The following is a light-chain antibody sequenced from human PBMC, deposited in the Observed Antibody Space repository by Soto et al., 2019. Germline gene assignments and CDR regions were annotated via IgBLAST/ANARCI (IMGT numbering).Light chain of an antibody. CDR1: QSISSY. Sequence: DIQMTQSPSSLSASVGDRVTITCRASQSISSYLNWYQQKPRKAPKLLIYAASSLQSGVPSRFSGSGSGTDFTLTISSLQPEDFATYYCQQSYSTTALTFGGGTKVEIK. V-gene: IGKV1-39*01. J-gene: IGKJ4*01. CDR3: QQSYSTTALT. CDR2: AAS.